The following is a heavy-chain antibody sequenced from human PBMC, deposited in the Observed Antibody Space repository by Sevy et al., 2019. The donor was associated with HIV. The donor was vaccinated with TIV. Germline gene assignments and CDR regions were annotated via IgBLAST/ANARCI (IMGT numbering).Heavy chain of an antibody. CDR2: IIPIFGTA. J-gene: IGHJ3*02. V-gene: IGHV1-69*13. CDR1: GGTFSSYA. Sequence: ASVKVSCKASGGTFSSYAISWVRQAPGQGLEWMGGIIPIFGTANYAQKFQGRVTITADESTGTAYMELSSLRSEDTAVYYCARVHYYGSGSYTGAFDIWGQGTMVTVSS. D-gene: IGHD3-10*01. CDR3: ARVHYYGSGSYTGAFDI.